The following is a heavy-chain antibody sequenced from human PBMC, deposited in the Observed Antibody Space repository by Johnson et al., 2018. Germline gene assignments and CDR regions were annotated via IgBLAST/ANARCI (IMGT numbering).Heavy chain of an antibody. CDR1: RFTFSNYY. V-gene: IGHV3-7*01. CDR3: VVGMMDFEH. D-gene: IGHD1-26*01. Sequence: EQLVECGGGSVQPGGTLRLACSTSRFTFSNYYMSWVRQAPGKGLEWVANIKEDATEKNDVDSVKGRFTISRDKAKTSYSLQMSSLRVEDKAVYYCVVGMMDFEHGGQGSLVTVSS. CDR2: IKEDATEK. J-gene: IGHJ1*01.